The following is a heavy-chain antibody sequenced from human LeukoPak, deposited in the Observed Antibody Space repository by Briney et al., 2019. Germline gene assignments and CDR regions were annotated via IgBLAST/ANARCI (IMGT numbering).Heavy chain of an antibody. CDR3: AELGITMIGGV. CDR2: ITSSSNYI. V-gene: IGHV3-21*01. Sequence: RGGSLRLSCAACGFIFSGYSMNWVRKAPGEGLEWVSSITSSSNYIYYADSLKGRFTISRDNAKNFLYLQMNSLRAEDTAVYYCAELGITMIGGVWGKGTTVTISS. CDR1: GFIFSGYS. D-gene: IGHD3-10*02. J-gene: IGHJ6*04.